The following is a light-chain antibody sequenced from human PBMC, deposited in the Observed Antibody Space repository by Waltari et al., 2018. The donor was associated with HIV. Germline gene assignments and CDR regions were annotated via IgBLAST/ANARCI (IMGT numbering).Light chain of an antibody. Sequence: SLSASVGDRVTMTCRATQGISTSVAWYQQKPGEAPHLVIFRASGLQSGVPSRFSGSGSGTEFTLTIQDLQPEDSATYYCQQTADFPLTFGGGTKVEI. J-gene: IGKJ4*01. CDR1: QGISTS. CDR2: RAS. V-gene: IGKV1-12*01. CDR3: QQTADFPLT.